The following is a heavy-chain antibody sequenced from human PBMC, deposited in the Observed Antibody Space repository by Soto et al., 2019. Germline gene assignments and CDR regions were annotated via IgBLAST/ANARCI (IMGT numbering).Heavy chain of an antibody. CDR1: GFTFKSYA. CDR3: AKGRSYVDTAMVPWHSFDY. J-gene: IGHJ4*02. V-gene: IGHV3-23*01. CDR2: ISGSGGST. Sequence: GGSLRLSCAASGFTFKSYAVSWVRQAPGKGLEWVSAISGSGGSTYYADSVKGRFTISRDNSKNTLYLQMNSLRAEDTAVYYCAKGRSYVDTAMVPWHSFDYWGQGTLVTVSS. D-gene: IGHD5-18*01.